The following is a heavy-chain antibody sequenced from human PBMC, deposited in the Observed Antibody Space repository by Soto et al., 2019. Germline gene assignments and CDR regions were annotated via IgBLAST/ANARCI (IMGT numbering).Heavy chain of an antibody. CDR2: IYYSGRT. J-gene: IGHJ4*02. CDR3: ARSRVWGETDY. CDR1: GGSISSADSY. V-gene: IGHV4-30-4*01. Sequence: KPSETLSLTCTVSGGSISSADSYWSWIRQPPGKGLEWIGYIYYSGRTYYNPALESRVTVSIDTSKKQFSLKLSSMTAADTAVYFCARSRVWGETDYWGQGSQVTVSS. D-gene: IGHD3-10*01.